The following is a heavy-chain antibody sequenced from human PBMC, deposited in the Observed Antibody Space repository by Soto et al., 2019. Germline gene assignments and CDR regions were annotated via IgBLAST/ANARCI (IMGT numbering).Heavy chain of an antibody. Sequence: QSGGSLRLSCAASGFTFSSYGMHWVRQAPGKGLEWVAVISYDGSNKYYADSVKGRFTISRDNSKNTLYLQMNSLRAEDTAVYYCAKDWSAERERYFDYWGQGTLVTVSS. V-gene: IGHV3-30*18. D-gene: IGHD1-1*01. J-gene: IGHJ4*02. CDR2: ISYDGSNK. CDR3: AKDWSAERERYFDY. CDR1: GFTFSSYG.